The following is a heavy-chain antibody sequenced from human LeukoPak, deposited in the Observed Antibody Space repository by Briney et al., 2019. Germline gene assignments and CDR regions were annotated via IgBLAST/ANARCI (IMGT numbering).Heavy chain of an antibody. V-gene: IGHV1-8*01. D-gene: IGHD3-22*01. CDR3: ARGEIGSGYYYNWFDP. Sequence: GASVKVSCKASGYTFTSYDINWVRQATGQGLEWMGWMNPNSGNTGYAQKFQGRVTMTRNTSISTAYMELSSLRSEDTAVYYCARGEIGSGYYYNWFDPWGQGTLVTVSS. CDR2: MNPNSGNT. J-gene: IGHJ5*02. CDR1: GYTFTSYD.